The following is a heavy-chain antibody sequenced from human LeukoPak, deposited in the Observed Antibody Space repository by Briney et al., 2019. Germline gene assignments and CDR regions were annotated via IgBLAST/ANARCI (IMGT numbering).Heavy chain of an antibody. D-gene: IGHD1-26*01. Sequence: SETLSLTCTVSGGSISSYYWSWIRQPPGKGPEWIGYIFYSGSTNYNPSLKSRVTISVDTSKNQFSLNLSSVTAADTAVYYCARGARGSYSYWGQGTLVTVSS. J-gene: IGHJ4*02. CDR2: IFYSGST. CDR3: ARGARGSYSY. CDR1: GGSISSYY. V-gene: IGHV4-59*08.